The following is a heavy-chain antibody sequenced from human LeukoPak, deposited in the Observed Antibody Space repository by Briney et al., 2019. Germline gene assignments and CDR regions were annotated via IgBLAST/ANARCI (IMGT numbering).Heavy chain of an antibody. V-gene: IGHV3-48*01. CDR2: IIDSSSTI. Sequence: GGSLRLSCAASGFTFSRYSMNWVRQAPGKGLEWVSYIIDSSSTIYYADSVKGRFTISRDNAKNSLYLQMNSLRVEDTGVYYCARAIGLSWGQGTLVTVSS. CDR1: GFTFSRYS. CDR3: ARAIGLS. J-gene: IGHJ5*02. D-gene: IGHD3-22*01.